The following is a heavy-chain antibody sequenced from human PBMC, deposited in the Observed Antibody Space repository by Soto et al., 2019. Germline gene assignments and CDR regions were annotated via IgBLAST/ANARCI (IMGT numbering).Heavy chain of an antibody. V-gene: IGHV3-30-3*01. CDR2: ISYDGSNK. D-gene: IGHD2-15*01. CDR1: GSTFSNYI. J-gene: IGHJ6*02. Sequence: HPGGSLRLSCTAPGSTFSNYIMHWVRQAPGKGLEWVAFISYDGSNKDYADSVEGRFTISRDNSKSTLFLQLSSLRPEDTAVYYCAGGDNYYALGVWGQGTTVTVSS. CDR3: AGGDNYYALGV.